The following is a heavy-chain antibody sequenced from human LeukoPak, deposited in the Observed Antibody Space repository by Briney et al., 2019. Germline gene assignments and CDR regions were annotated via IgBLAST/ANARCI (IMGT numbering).Heavy chain of an antibody. D-gene: IGHD2/OR15-2a*01. Sequence: GGSQRLSCRASGFTFGDYAMSWFRQAPGKGLEWVGLIRSKAYGETIEYAASVKGRFTISRDDSESIAYVEMNSLKSEDTAVYSCTRSPEPTTYYFFDHWGQGTLVTVSS. V-gene: IGHV3-49*03. CDR1: GFTFGDYA. CDR2: IRSKAYGETI. CDR3: TRSPEPTTYYFFDH. J-gene: IGHJ4*02.